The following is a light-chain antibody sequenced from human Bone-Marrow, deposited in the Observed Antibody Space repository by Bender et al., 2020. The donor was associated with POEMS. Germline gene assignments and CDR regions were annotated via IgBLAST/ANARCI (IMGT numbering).Light chain of an antibody. V-gene: IGLV1-40*01. CDR2: GYN. CDR3: SSYAGSATLL. J-gene: IGLJ3*02. CDR1: SSNTGSGYD. Sequence: QSVLTQPPSVSGAPGQRVTISCTGSSSNTGSGYDINWYQHLPGTAPKLLIYGYNNRPSVVPDRFSGSKSGTSASLAITGLQAEDEGDYYCSSYAGSATLLFGGGTKLTVL.